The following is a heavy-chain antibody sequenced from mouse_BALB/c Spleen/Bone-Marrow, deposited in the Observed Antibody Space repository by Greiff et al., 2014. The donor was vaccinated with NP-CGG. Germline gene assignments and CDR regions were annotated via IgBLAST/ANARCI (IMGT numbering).Heavy chain of an antibody. V-gene: IGHV14-3*02. J-gene: IGHJ4*01. CDR3: ARGLLQYYYAMDY. D-gene: IGHD2-3*01. Sequence: VQLQQPGAELVKPGASVKLSCTASGFNIKDIYMHWVKQRPEQGLEWIGRIDPANGNTKYDPKFQGKATITADTSSNTAYLQLSSLTSEDTAVYYCARGLLQYYYAMDYWGQGTSVTVSS. CDR1: GFNIKDIY. CDR2: IDPANGNT.